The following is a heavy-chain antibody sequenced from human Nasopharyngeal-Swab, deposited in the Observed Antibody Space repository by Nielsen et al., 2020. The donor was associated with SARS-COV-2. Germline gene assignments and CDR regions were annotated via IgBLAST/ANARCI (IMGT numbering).Heavy chain of an antibody. CDR1: GVSISSGGYY. CDR2: IYYSGST. Sequence: SESLSLTCTVSGVSISSGGYYWSWIRQHPGKGLEWIGYIYYSGSTYYNPSLKSRVTISVDTSKNQFSLKLSSVTAADTAVYYCASTTRITIFGVVGWFDPWGQGTPVTVSS. D-gene: IGHD3-3*01. CDR3: ASTTRITIFGVVGWFDP. V-gene: IGHV4-31*03. J-gene: IGHJ5*02.